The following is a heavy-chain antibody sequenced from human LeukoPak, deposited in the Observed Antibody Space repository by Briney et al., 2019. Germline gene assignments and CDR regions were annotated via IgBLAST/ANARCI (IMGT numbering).Heavy chain of an antibody. CDR2: IWYDGSNK. CDR1: GFTFSSYA. Sequence: PGGSLRLSCAASGFTFSSYAMHWVRQAPGKGLEWVAFIWYDGSNKDYTDSVKGRFTISRDNSKNTLYLQMSSLRAEDTALYYCVKETAFYDHWGQGTLVTVSS. J-gene: IGHJ4*02. CDR3: VKETAFYDH. D-gene: IGHD2/OR15-2a*01. V-gene: IGHV3-30*02.